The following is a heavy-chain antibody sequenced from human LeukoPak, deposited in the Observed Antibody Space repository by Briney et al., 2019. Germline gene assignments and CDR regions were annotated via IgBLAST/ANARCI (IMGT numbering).Heavy chain of an antibody. V-gene: IGHV1-2*06. CDR2: INPNSGGT. D-gene: IGHD6-19*01. Sequence: ASVKVSCKASGYTFTGYYMHWVRQAPGQGLEWMGRINPNSGGTNYAQKFQGRVTMTRDTSISTAYMELSRLRSDDTAVYYCARVGYSSANWFDPWGQGTLVTVSS. J-gene: IGHJ5*02. CDR3: ARVGYSSANWFDP. CDR1: GYTFTGYY.